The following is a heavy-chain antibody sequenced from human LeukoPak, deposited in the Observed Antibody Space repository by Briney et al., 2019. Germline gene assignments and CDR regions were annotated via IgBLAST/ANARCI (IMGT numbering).Heavy chain of an antibody. CDR1: GFTFSSYA. CDR2: ISGSGGST. V-gene: IGHV3-23*01. J-gene: IGHJ4*02. CDR3: AKDSRAIGGAISWFDY. Sequence: GGSLRLSCAASGFTFSSYAMSWVRQAPGKGLEWVSAISGSGGSTYYADSVKGRFTISRDNSKNTLYLQMNSLRAEDTAVYYCAKDSRAIGGAISWFDYWGQGTLVTVSS. D-gene: IGHD3-16*02.